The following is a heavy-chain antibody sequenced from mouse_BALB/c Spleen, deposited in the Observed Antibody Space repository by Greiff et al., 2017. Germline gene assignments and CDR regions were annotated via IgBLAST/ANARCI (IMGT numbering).Heavy chain of an antibody. V-gene: IGHV3-8*02. J-gene: IGHJ3*01. D-gene: IGHD2-2*01. CDR2: ISYSGST. Sequence: VQLQQSGPSLVKPSQTLSLTCSVTGDSITSGYWNWIRKFPGNKLEYMGYISYSGSTYYNPSLKSRISITRDTSKNQYYLQLNSVTTEDTATYYCARSRYGYDGAWFAYWGQGTLVTVSA. CDR1: GDSITSGY. CDR3: ARSRYGYDGAWFAY.